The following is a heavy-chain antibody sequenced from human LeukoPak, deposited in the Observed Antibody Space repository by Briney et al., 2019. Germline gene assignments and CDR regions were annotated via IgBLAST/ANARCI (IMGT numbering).Heavy chain of an antibody. Sequence: GRSLRLSCAASGFTFSSFGMHWVRQAPGKGLEWVAVIWYDGSNKYYADSVKGRFTISRDNSKNTLYLQMNSLRAEDTAVYYCARDGSGMYYFDYWGQGTLVTVSS. CDR2: IWYDGSNK. CDR1: GFTFSSFG. J-gene: IGHJ4*02. V-gene: IGHV3-33*01. CDR3: ARDGSGMYYFDY. D-gene: IGHD6-19*01.